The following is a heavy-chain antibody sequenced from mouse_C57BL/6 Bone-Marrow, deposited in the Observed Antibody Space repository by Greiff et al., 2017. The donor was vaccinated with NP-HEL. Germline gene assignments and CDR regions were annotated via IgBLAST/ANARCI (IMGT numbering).Heavy chain of an antibody. Sequence: EVNLVESGGGLVKPGGSLKLSCAASGFTFSDYGMHWVRQAPEKGLEWVAYISSGSSTFYYADTVKGRFTISRDNAKNTLFLQMTSLRSEDTAMYYCARGGLRRDWYFDVWGTGTTVTVSS. J-gene: IGHJ1*03. CDR2: ISSGSSTF. CDR3: ARGGLRRDWYFDV. CDR1: GFTFSDYG. V-gene: IGHV5-17*01. D-gene: IGHD2-4*01.